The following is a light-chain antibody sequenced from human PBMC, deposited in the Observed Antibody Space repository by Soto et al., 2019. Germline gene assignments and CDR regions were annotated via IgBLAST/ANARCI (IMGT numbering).Light chain of an antibody. CDR2: GAS. J-gene: IGKJ1*01. Sequence: ENVLTQAPAALSLSPGETATLSCSASQSVSSSYLAWDQQKPCLAPRLLIYGASSRATGIPDRFSRSGAGTEFSLTISRLEPEDFAVDYCHQYGTSPQLTFGQGTKVEIK. CDR1: QSVSSSY. CDR3: HQYGTSPQLT. V-gene: IGKV3-20*01.